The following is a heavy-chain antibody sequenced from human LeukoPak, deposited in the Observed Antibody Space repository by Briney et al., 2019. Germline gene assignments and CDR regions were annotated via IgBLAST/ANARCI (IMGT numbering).Heavy chain of an antibody. V-gene: IGHV1-69*04. CDR1: GFTFSSYA. CDR2: IIPILGIA. J-gene: IGHJ3*02. CDR3: ARDRGKESYDYVWGSYRYIPRSSGAFDI. Sequence: PGGSLRLSCAASGFTFSSYAISWVRQAPGQGLEWMGRIIPILGIANYAQKFQGRVTITADKSTSTAYMELSSLRSGDTAVYYCARDRGKESYDYVWGSYRYIPRSSGAFDIWGQGTMVTVSS. D-gene: IGHD3-16*02.